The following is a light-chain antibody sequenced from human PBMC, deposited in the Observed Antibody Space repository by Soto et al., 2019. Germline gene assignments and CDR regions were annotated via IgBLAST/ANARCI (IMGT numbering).Light chain of an antibody. Sequence: QSVLTQHASVSGSPGQSMNISCTGTSSDVGGYSYVSWYQQHPGKAPKLMIYEVSNRPSGVPNRFSGSKSGNTASLTISGLQAEDEADYYCSSYTSSSTPYVFGTGTKVTVL. V-gene: IGLV2-14*01. CDR1: SSDVGGYSY. CDR3: SSYTSSSTPYV. CDR2: EVS. J-gene: IGLJ1*01.